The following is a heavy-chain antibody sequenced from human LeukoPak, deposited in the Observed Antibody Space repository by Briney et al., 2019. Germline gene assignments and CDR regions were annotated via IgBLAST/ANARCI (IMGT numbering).Heavy chain of an antibody. D-gene: IGHD3-16*01. V-gene: IGHV4-39*01. CDR2: NYYSGRT. CDR3: ARGGTLRTFDY. J-gene: IGHJ4*02. Sequence: PSETLFLTRTVSGGSISSSGYYWGWIRRPPKKGLVWNGSNYYSGRTYYNPYLKSRVTISVDTSKNQFSLKLSSVTAADTAVYFCARGGTLRTFDYWGQGTLVTVSS. CDR1: GGSISSSGYY.